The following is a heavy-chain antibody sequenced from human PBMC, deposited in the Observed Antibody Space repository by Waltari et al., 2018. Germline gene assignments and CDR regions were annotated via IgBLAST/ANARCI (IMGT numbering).Heavy chain of an antibody. Sequence: EVQLVESGGGLIQPGGPLRLPCAAPGFIVTGNYMIWVRQAPGNGMGTVVLTLNAYGGCQTICADSLHARLTIAREMSKMLLFLAMHNLRAEDTGMYYCARHDWLDPWGQGTLVTGSS. CDR2: TLNAYGGCQT. CDR1: GFIVTGNY. CDR3: ARHDWLDP. J-gene: IGHJ5*02. V-gene: IGHV3-53*01.